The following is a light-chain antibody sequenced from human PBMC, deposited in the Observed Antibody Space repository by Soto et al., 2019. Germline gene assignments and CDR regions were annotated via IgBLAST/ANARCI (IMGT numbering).Light chain of an antibody. V-gene: IGKV1-5*03. CDR2: EAS. CDR1: QSISIY. CDR3: QQYNSYPWT. Sequence: DIQMTQSPSTLSASVGDRVTITCRASQSISIYLAWYQQKPGKAPKXLIYEASSLESGVPSRFSGSGSGTEFTLNIGSLKPDDVATYYGQQYNSYPWTFGQGTKVDIK. J-gene: IGKJ1*01.